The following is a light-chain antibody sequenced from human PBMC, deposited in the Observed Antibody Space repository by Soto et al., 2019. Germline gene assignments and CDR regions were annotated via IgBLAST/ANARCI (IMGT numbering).Light chain of an antibody. CDR1: GSDVGGYNY. J-gene: IGLJ3*02. V-gene: IGLV2-8*01. CDR2: EVI. Sequence: QSALTQPPSASGSPGQSVTISCAGTGSDVGGYNYVSWYQQQPGKAPKLIIYEVIKRPSGVPDRFSGSKSGNTASLTVSGLQAEDEAHYYCSSYTGSNNMLFGGGTKVTVL. CDR3: SSYTGSNNML.